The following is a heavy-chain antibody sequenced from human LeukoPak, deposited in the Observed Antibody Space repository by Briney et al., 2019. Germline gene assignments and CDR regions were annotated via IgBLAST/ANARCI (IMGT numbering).Heavy chain of an antibody. CDR1: GGSISSYY. J-gene: IGHJ4*02. Sequence: PSETLSLTCTVSGGSISSYYWSWIRQPPGKGLEWIGYTYYSGSANYNPSLKSRVTMSVDTSKNQFSLRLNSVTAADTAVYYCARGGSRDGYNRQLDYWGQGTLVTVSS. D-gene: IGHD5-24*01. CDR3: ARGGSRDGYNRQLDY. CDR2: TYYSGSA. V-gene: IGHV4-59*01.